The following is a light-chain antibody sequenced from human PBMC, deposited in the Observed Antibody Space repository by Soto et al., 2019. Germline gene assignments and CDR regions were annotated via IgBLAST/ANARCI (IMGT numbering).Light chain of an antibody. CDR1: QSVSNRY. J-gene: IGKJ4*01. CDR2: GTS. Sequence: DIVLTQSPGSLSLSPGERVTLSCRASQSVSNRYLAWYQHRPGQAPRLLIRGTSSRASGVPDRFSASGAGTDFILTISRVGPEDFAVYYCQQYGSSISFGGGTKVDIK. V-gene: IGKV3-20*01. CDR3: QQYGSSIS.